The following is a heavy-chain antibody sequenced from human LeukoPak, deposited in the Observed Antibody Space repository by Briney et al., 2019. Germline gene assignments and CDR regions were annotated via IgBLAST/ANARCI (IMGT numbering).Heavy chain of an antibody. V-gene: IGHV4-38-2*01. CDR3: ATAGWIITSGIDY. Sequence: SETLSLTCGVSGYSISRGYYWAWIRQPPGDWLEWIGTIYHIWNTYYNPSLESRVTISGDTSKNEFSLNLNSVTAADTAVYYCATAGWIITSGIDYWGQGALVTVS. D-gene: IGHD1-20*01. CDR2: IYHIWNT. J-gene: IGHJ4*02. CDR1: GYSISRGYY.